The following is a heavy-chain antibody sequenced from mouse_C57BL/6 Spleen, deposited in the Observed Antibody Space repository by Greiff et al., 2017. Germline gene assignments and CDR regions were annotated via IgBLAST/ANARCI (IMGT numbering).Heavy chain of an antibody. J-gene: IGHJ1*03. V-gene: IGHV1-55*01. Sequence: VQLQQPGAELVKPGASVKMSCKASGYTFTSYWITWVKQRPGQGLEWIGDIYPGSGSTNYNEKFKSKATLTVDTSSSTAYMQLSSLTTEDSAAYYCARYSCGSSYGWDFDYWGTGTSVTVSS. CDR2: IYPGSGST. CDR3: ARYSCGSSYGWDFDY. CDR1: GYTFTSYW. D-gene: IGHD1-1*01.